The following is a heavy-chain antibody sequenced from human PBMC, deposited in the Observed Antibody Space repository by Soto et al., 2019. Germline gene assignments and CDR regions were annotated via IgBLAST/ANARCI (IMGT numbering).Heavy chain of an antibody. D-gene: IGHD6-19*01. CDR2: IIPLFDTP. CDR3: ARGPEYNSGWYYFDY. Sequence: VHLVQSGAEVKKPGSSVTVSCKTSGDSFSRFAVSWVRQAPGQGLEWMGGIIPLFDTPNYAQKFRGRVTITADESTGTAILELSSLTSDDPPIYSCARGPEYNSGWYYFDYWGQGTLVSVSS. CDR1: GDSFSRFA. J-gene: IGHJ4*02. V-gene: IGHV1-69*12.